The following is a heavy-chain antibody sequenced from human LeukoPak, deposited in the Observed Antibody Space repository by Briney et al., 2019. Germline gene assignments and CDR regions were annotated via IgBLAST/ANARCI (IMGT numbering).Heavy chain of an antibody. CDR2: ISYDGSNK. D-gene: IGHD3-22*01. Sequence: GGSLRLCCAASGFTFSSYGMHWVRQAPGKGLERVAVISYDGSNKYYADSVKGRFTISRDNSKNTLYLQMNSLRAEDTAVYYCARVGYCYDSSGYSDAVDIWGQGTMVTVSS. CDR3: ARVGYCYDSSGYSDAVDI. V-gene: IGHV3-30*03. J-gene: IGHJ3*02. CDR1: GFTFSSYG.